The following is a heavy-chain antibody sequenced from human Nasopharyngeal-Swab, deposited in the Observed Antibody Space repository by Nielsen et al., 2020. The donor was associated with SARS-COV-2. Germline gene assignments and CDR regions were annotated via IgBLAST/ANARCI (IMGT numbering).Heavy chain of an antibody. V-gene: IGHV3-30*03. D-gene: IGHD6-19*01. CDR1: GFTFSSSG. Sequence: GESLKISCAASGFTFSSSGMDWVRQAPGKGLEWVAVISYDGSNEYYGDSVKGRFTISRDNSKNTLYLQMNSLRAEDTAVYYCARDVPIAVAGTWGDYWGQGTLVTVSS. J-gene: IGHJ4*02. CDR3: ARDVPIAVAGTWGDY. CDR2: ISYDGSNE.